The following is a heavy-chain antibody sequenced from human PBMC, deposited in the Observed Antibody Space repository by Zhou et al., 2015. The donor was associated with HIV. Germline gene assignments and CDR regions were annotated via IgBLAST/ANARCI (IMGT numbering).Heavy chain of an antibody. V-gene: IGHV1-69*13. CDR3: ARGGSEGSGWYGVGHWFDP. CDR2: IIPIFGTA. Sequence: QVQLVQSGAEVKKPGASVKVSCKASGYTFTSYGISWVRQAPGQGLEWMGGIIPIFGTANYAQKFQGRVTITADESTSTAYMELSSLRSEDTAVYYCARGGSEGSGWYGVGHWFDPWGQGTLVTVSS. J-gene: IGHJ5*02. CDR1: GYTFTSYG. D-gene: IGHD6-19*01.